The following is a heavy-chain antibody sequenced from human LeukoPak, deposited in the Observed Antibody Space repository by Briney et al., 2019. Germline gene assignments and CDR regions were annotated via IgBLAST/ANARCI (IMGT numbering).Heavy chain of an antibody. CDR2: INPNSGGT. CDR1: GYTFTGYY. Sequence: ASVKVSCKASGYTFTGYYMHWVRQAPGQGLEWMGWINPNSGGTNYAQKFQGRVTMTRDTSISTAYMELSRLRSDDTAVYYCARDSTYGFWSGYQHYWGQGTLVTVSS. CDR3: ARDSTYGFWSGYQHY. J-gene: IGHJ4*02. V-gene: IGHV1-2*02. D-gene: IGHD3-3*01.